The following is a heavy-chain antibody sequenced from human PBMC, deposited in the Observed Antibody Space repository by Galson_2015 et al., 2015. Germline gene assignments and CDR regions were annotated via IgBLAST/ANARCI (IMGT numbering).Heavy chain of an antibody. Sequence: SLRLSCATSGFTFRDYSMNWVRQAPGKGLEWISYISNGGSTIYYADSVKRRFTISRDNSKNTLYLQMNSLRAEDTAMYYCAKGVGSDFYYANDYWGQGTLVTVSS. CDR3: AKGVGSDFYYANDY. J-gene: IGHJ4*02. D-gene: IGHD3-22*01. V-gene: IGHV3-48*01. CDR2: ISNGGSTI. CDR1: GFTFRDYS.